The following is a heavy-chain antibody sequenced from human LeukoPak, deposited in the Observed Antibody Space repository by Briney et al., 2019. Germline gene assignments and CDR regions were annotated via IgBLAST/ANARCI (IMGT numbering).Heavy chain of an antibody. D-gene: IGHD3-10*01. Sequence: PSGTLSLTCAVSGGSINSSNWWSWVRQPPGKGLEWIGEIYHSGSTNYNPSLKSRVTTSVDKSKNQFSLKLSSVTGADTAVYYCVKGGFGEPLYGMDVWGQGTTVTVSS. CDR1: GGSINSSNW. CDR2: IYHSGST. J-gene: IGHJ6*02. CDR3: VKGGFGEPLYGMDV. V-gene: IGHV4-4*02.